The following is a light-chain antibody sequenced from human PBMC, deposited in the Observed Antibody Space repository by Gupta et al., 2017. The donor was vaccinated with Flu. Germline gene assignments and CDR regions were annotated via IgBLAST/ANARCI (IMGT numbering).Light chain of an antibody. CDR3: QQRSDWPPYT. V-gene: IGKV3-11*01. CDR1: QNINNY. J-gene: IGKJ2*01. CDR2: DAS. Sequence: ATLSLSPGERATLPCRASQNINNYLAWYQQTPGQAPRLLIHDASNRATGIPDRFSGSGSGTDFTLTISNLEPEDFVVYYCQQRSDWPPYTFGQGTKLEMK.